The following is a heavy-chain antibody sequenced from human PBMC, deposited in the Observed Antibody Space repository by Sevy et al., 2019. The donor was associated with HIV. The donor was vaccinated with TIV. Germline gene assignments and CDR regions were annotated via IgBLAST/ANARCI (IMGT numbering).Heavy chain of an antibody. D-gene: IGHD3-22*01. V-gene: IGHV3-21*06. CDR2: ISYNSNFI. J-gene: IGHJ3*01. Sequence: GGSLRLSCTVTGFTFSGFSFSHYSMNWVRQAPGRCLEWVSSISYNSNFILYADPWKGRFTISRDDAKNSLFLLMDRLRADDTAMYYCALTNSADYYDSGAFHLWGRGTMVTVSS. CDR1: GFSFSHYS. CDR3: ALTNSADYYDSGAFHL.